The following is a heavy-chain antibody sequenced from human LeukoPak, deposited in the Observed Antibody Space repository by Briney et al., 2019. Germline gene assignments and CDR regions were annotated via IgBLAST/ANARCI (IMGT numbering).Heavy chain of an antibody. V-gene: IGHV3-15*01. J-gene: IGHJ4*02. CDR1: GFTFTNAW. CDR2: IKSKTDGGTT. CDR3: AKGYDFWSGYYTDH. D-gene: IGHD3-3*01. Sequence: GGSLRLSCSASGFTFTNAWMSWVRQAPGKGLEWVGRIKSKTDGGTTDYAAPVKGRFSISRDDSKNTLYLQMNSLRAEDTAVYYCAKGYDFWSGYYTDHWGQGTLVTVSS.